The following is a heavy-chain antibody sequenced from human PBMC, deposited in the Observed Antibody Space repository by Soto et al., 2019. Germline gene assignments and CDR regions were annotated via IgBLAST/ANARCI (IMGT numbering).Heavy chain of an antibody. CDR2: IIPMFGIA. V-gene: IGHV1-69*02. CDR1: GGTSSSES. Sequence: QVQLVQSGAEVKKPGSSVKVSCKASGGTSSSESISWLRQAPGQGLEWMGRIIPMFGIAKYPQKFQGRVTITADRSSHTAYMELSSLTSDDTAVYFCARGTPVPTYFFDSWGQGTLLTVSS. CDR3: ARGTPVPTYFFDS. J-gene: IGHJ4*02. D-gene: IGHD4-17*01.